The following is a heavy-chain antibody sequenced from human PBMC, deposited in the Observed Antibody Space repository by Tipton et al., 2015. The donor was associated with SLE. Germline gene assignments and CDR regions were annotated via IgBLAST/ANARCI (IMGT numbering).Heavy chain of an antibody. CDR1: GGSVTGYY. V-gene: IGHV4-59*02. J-gene: IGHJ6*02. CDR3: ARTPYGSGNYYYYHYGMDV. D-gene: IGHD3-10*01. CDR2: VYYSGTT. Sequence: TLSLTCTVSGGSVTGYYWSWIRQPPGKGLEWIGYVYYSGTTNYNPSLKSRLTILVDRSKNQFSLELSSVTAADTAVYYCARTPYGSGNYYYYHYGMDVWGQGTTVTVSS.